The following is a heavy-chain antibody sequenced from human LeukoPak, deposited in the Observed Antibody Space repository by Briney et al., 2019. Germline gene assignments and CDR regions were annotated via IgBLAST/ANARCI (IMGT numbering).Heavy chain of an antibody. J-gene: IGHJ6*03. V-gene: IGHV3-48*01. Sequence: GGSLRLSCAASGFTFSSYAMSWVRQAPGRGLEWISHITSSSSIIYYADSVQGRFTISRDDAMNSLYLQMNSLRAEDTAVYYCARHFGSGSYYYHYMDVWGKGTTVTVSS. CDR3: ARHFGSGSYYYHYMDV. CDR1: GFTFSSYA. D-gene: IGHD3-10*01. CDR2: ITSSSSII.